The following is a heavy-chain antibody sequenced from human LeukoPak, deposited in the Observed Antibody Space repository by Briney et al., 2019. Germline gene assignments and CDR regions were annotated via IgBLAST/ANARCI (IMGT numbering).Heavy chain of an antibody. V-gene: IGHV3-74*01. CDR1: GFSFSNYW. CDR3: ARGRGSGSYHDS. D-gene: IGHD3-10*01. Sequence: PGGSLRLSCAASGFSFSNYWMHWLRQAPGKGLVWVSQIKTDGRTTTYADSVKGRFTISRDNAKNTLYLQMSSLRDEDTAVYYCARGRGSGSYHDSWGQGTLVTVSS. J-gene: IGHJ5*01. CDR2: IKTDGRTT.